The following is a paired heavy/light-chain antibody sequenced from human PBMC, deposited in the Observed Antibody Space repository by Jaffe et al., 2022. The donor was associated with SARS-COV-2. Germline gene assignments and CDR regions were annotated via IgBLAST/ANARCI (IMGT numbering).Light chain of an antibody. J-gene: IGKJ4*01. CDR1: QGISSY. CDR2: AAS. CDR3: QQLNSYLT. V-gene: IGKV1-9*01. Sequence: DIQLTQSPSFLSASVGDRVTITCRASQGISSYLAWYQQKPGKAPKLLIYAASTLQSGVPSRFSGSGSGTEFTLTISSLQPEDFATYYCQQLNSYLTFGGGTKVEIK.
Heavy chain of an antibody. CDR1: GGSISSGSYY. CDR3: ARVKGERWLQSYAFDI. J-gene: IGHJ3*02. Sequence: QVQLQESGPGLVKPSQTLSLTCTVSGGSISSGSYYWSWIRQPAGKGLEWIGRIYTSGSTNYNPSLKSRVTISVDTSKNQFSLKLSSVTAADTAVYYCARVKGERWLQSYAFDIWGQGTMVTVSS. D-gene: IGHD5-12*01. CDR2: IYTSGST. V-gene: IGHV4-61*02.